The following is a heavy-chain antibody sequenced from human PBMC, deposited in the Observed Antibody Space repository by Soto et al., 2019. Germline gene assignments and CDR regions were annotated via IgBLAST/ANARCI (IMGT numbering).Heavy chain of an antibody. CDR3: ARDQYYGDPYYFDY. D-gene: IGHD4-17*01. Sequence: ASVKVSCKASGYTFTGYYMHWVRQAPGQGLEWMGWINPNSGGTNYAQKFQGWVTMTRDTSISTAYMELSRLRSDDAAVYYCARDQYYGDPYYFDYWGQGTLVTVYS. CDR2: INPNSGGT. J-gene: IGHJ4*02. V-gene: IGHV1-2*04. CDR1: GYTFTGYY.